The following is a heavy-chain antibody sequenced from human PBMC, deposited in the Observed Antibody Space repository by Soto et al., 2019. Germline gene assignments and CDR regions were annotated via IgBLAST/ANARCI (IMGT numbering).Heavy chain of an antibody. Sequence: QVQLQQWGAGLLKPSETLSLTCAVYGGSFSGYYWSWIRQPPGKGLEWIGEINHSGSTNYNPSLKSRVTISVDTSKNQFSLELSSVTAADTAVYYCAIQQLGWFPFDYWGQGTLVTVSS. V-gene: IGHV4-34*01. CDR2: INHSGST. J-gene: IGHJ4*02. CDR1: GGSFSGYY. D-gene: IGHD6-6*01. CDR3: AIQQLGWFPFDY.